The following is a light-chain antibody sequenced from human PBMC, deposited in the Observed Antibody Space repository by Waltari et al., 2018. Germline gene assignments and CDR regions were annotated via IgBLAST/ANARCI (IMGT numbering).Light chain of an antibody. V-gene: IGKV3-20*01. CDR2: GAS. CDR3: QHHFRLPAT. J-gene: IGKJ1*01. Sequence: IMLTQSPGTLSLSPGERATLPCRASQSISRYLAWYQQKPGQAPRLLIYGASTRATGIPDRFSGSGSGTDFRLTISGLEPEDSAVYYCQHHFRLPATFGQGTKVEIK. CDR1: QSISRY.